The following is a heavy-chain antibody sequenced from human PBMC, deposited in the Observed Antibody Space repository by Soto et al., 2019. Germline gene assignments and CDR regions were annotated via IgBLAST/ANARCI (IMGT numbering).Heavy chain of an antibody. Sequence: GGSLRLSCAASGFTFSSYGMHWVRQAPGKWLEWVAFISYHGTYKYYSDSVKGRFTISRDNSKNALYLQMNSLRAEDTALYYCAKGADYYDSAGQYYFDYWGQGXLVTVYS. CDR2: ISYHGTYK. CDR1: GFTFSSYG. J-gene: IGHJ4*02. V-gene: IGHV3-30*18. D-gene: IGHD3-22*01. CDR3: AKGADYYDSAGQYYFDY.